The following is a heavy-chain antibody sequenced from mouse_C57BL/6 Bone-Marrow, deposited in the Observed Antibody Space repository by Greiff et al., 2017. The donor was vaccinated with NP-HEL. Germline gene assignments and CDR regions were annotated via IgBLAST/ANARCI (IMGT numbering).Heavy chain of an antibody. V-gene: IGHV1-55*01. Sequence: QVQLKQSGAELVKPGASVKMSCKASGYTFTSYWITWVKQRPGQGLEWIGDIYPGSGSTNYNEKFKSKATLTVDTSSSTAYMQLSSLTSEDSAVYYCARPYGNFYYAMDYWGQGTSVTVSS. CDR2: IYPGSGST. D-gene: IGHD2-1*01. J-gene: IGHJ4*01. CDR3: ARPYGNFYYAMDY. CDR1: GYTFTSYW.